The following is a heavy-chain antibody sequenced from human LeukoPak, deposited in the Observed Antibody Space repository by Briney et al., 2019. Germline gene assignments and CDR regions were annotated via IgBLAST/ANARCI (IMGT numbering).Heavy chain of an antibody. D-gene: IGHD6-13*01. CDR2: IYYSGNT. V-gene: IGHV4-61*01. CDR3: ARDSSSLTY. Sequence: PSETLSLTCTVSGGSISSSSYYWSWIRQPPGKGLEWIGYIYYSGNTNYNPSLKSRVTISLDTSKNQFSLKLSSVTAADTAVYYCARDSSSLTYWGQGTLVTVSS. CDR1: GGSISSSSYY. J-gene: IGHJ4*02.